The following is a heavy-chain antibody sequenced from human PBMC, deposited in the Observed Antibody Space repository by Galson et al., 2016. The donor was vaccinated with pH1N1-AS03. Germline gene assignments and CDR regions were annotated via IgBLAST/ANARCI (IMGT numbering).Heavy chain of an antibody. Sequence: SVKVSCKASGGTFNTYAISWVRQAPGQGLEWMGGIISIFGTTTHAQKFQGRVTITADESTSSVYMELSSLSSEGTAVYYCERVQLPGIAGVTGGWFDPWGQGTLVTVSS. CDR1: GGTFNTYA. J-gene: IGHJ5*02. CDR3: ERVQLPGIAGVTGGWFDP. V-gene: IGHV1-69*13. CDR2: IISIFGTT. D-gene: IGHD1-26*01.